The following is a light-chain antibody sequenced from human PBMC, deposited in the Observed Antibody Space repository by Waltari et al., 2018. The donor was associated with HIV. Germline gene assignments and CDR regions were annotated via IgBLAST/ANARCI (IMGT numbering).Light chain of an antibody. CDR2: EVS. Sequence: QSALTQPASVSGSPGQSITISCTGTSSDVGGYNFVSWYQHHPGKAPKLMSYEVSKRPAGVSNRFADSKSGNTASLTISGLQAEDEADYYCTSYTSSSTPVVFGGGTKLTVL. CDR3: TSYTSSSTPVV. J-gene: IGLJ2*01. CDR1: SSDVGGYNF. V-gene: IGLV2-14*01.